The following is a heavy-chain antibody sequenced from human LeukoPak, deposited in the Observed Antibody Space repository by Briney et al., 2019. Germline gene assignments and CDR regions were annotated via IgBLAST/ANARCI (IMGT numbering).Heavy chain of an antibody. CDR3: TRESGAFSPFGF. J-gene: IGHJ4*02. V-gene: IGHV4-4*02. CDR1: GGSIPTTNW. D-gene: IGHD1-26*01. CDR2: VHLSGAS. Sequence: SGTLSLTCAVSGGSIPTTNWWSWVRQPPGKGLEWIGEVHLSGASNYNPSLKSRVNMSIDKSKNQLSLELTSVTAADTAIYYCTRESGAFSPFGFWGQGTLVTVSS.